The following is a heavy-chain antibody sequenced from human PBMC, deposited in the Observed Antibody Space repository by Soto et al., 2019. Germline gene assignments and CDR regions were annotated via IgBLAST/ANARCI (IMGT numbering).Heavy chain of an antibody. CDR2: IWYDGSNK. J-gene: IGHJ3*02. V-gene: IGHV3-33*01. CDR3: ARDGGHPGGYCSGGSCYSSGAFDI. Sequence: GGSLRLSCAASGFTFSSYGMHWVRQAPGKGLEWVAVIWYDGSNKYYADSVKGRFTISRDNSKNTLYLQMNSLRAEDTAVYYCARDGGHPGGYCSGGSCYSSGAFDIWGQGTMVTVSS. CDR1: GFTFSSYG. D-gene: IGHD2-15*01.